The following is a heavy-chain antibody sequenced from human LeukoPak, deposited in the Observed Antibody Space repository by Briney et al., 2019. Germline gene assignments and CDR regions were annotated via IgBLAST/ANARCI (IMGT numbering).Heavy chain of an antibody. D-gene: IGHD3-22*01. V-gene: IGHV3-74*01. CDR3: ARGGHYDRDAFHV. Sequence: PGRSLRLSCAASGFTFSSYWMHWVRQAPGKGLVWVSRMDSDGSNINYADSVKGRFTTSRDNAKSTLYLQMDSLRAEDAAVYYCARGGHYDRDAFHVWGQGTVVTVSS. CDR2: MDSDGSNI. J-gene: IGHJ3*01. CDR1: GFTFSSYW.